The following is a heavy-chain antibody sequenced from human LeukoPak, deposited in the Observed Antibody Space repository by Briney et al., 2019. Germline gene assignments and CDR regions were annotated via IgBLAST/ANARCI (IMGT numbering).Heavy chain of an antibody. CDR1: GYTFTSYG. CDR2: ISAYNGNT. Sequence: ASVKVSCKASGYTFTSYGISWVRQAPGQGLEWMGWISAYNGNTNYAQKLQGRVTMTTDTSTSTAYVELRSLRSDDTAVYYCARVVIYGVDWFDPWGQGTLVTVSS. D-gene: IGHD3-22*01. J-gene: IGHJ5*02. V-gene: IGHV1-18*01. CDR3: ARVVIYGVDWFDP.